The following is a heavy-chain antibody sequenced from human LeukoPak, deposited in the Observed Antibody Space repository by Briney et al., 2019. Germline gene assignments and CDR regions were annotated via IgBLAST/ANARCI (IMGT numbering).Heavy chain of an antibody. D-gene: IGHD6-6*01. V-gene: IGHV5-51*01. CDR2: IYPGDSHT. Sequence: GESLKISCKGSGYSFTSYWIGCVRQMPGKGLEWMGIIYPGDSHTRYSPSFQGQVTISADKSISTAYLQWSSLKASDTAMYYCATSLSIAVLPRFDYWGQGTLVTVSS. J-gene: IGHJ4*02. CDR3: ATSLSIAVLPRFDY. CDR1: GYSFTSYW.